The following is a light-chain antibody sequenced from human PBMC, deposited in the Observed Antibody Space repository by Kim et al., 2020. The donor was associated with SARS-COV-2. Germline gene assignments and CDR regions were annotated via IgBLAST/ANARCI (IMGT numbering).Light chain of an antibody. CDR2: GKN. CDR3: NSRDSSGNRWV. Sequence: SSELTQDPAVSVALGQTVRITCQGDSLRKYYATWYQQRPGQAPVLVIYGKNKRPSRIPDRFSGSNSENTASLTITGAQAEDEGDYYCNSRDSSGNRWVFGGGTKLAVL. J-gene: IGLJ3*02. V-gene: IGLV3-19*01. CDR1: SLRKYY.